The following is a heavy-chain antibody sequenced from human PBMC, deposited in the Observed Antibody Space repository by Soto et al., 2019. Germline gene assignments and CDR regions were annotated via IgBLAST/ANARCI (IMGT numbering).Heavy chain of an antibody. J-gene: IGHJ6*02. V-gene: IGHV1-46*01. CDR3: ARDFLSVVLMVYAERRDYYYGMDF. Sequence: ASVKVSCKASGYTFTSYYMHWVRQAPGQGLEWMGIINPSGGSTSYAQKFQGRVTMTRDTSTSTVYMELSSLRSEDTAVYYCARDFLSVVLMVYAERRDYYYGMDFWGQGTKVTVSS. CDR2: INPSGGST. D-gene: IGHD2-8*01. CDR1: GYTFTSYY.